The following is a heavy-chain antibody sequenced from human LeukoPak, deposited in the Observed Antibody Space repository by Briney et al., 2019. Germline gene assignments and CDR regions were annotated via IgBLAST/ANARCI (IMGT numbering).Heavy chain of an antibody. Sequence: GSLRLSCAASGFTFDDYGMSWVRQAPGKGLEWVSGINWNGGSTGYADSVKGRFTISRDNSKNTLYLQMNSLRAEDTAVYYCAKGSGSVLAAAGAYNWFDPWGQGTLVTVSS. D-gene: IGHD6-13*01. V-gene: IGHV3-20*04. CDR2: INWNGGST. CDR1: GFTFDDYG. J-gene: IGHJ5*02. CDR3: AKGSGSVLAAAGAYNWFDP.